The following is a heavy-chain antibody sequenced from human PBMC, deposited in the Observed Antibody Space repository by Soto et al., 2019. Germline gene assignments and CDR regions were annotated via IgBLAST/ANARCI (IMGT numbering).Heavy chain of an antibody. CDR2: ISPDGSNR. Sequence: QVQLVESGGGVVQPGRSLRLSCAAAGITFNYFGMHWVRQAPGKGLEWVAGISPDGSNRYYPDSVKGRFSISRDNSKNTLYLQMDSLRAEDTAVYYCAKDFVTRPLLWGQGTLVTVSS. D-gene: IGHD2-15*01. CDR3: AKDFVTRPLL. V-gene: IGHV3-30*18. CDR1: GITFNYFG. J-gene: IGHJ4*02.